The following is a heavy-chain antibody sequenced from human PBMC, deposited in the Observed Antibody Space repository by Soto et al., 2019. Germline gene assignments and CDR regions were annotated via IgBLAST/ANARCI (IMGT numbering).Heavy chain of an antibody. V-gene: IGHV3-48*02. J-gene: IGHJ3*02. CDR3: ARGGGYDILTGHFSEDFDI. CDR1: GFTFSSYS. Sequence: GGSLRLSCAASGFTFSSYSMNWVRQAPGKGLEWVSYISSSSSTIYYADSVKGRFTISRDNAKNSLYLQMNSLRDEDTAVYYCARGGGYDILTGHFSEDFDIWGQGTMVTVSS. D-gene: IGHD3-9*01. CDR2: ISSSSSTI.